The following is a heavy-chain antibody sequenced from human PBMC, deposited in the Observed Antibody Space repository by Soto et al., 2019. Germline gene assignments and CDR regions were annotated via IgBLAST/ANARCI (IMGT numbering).Heavy chain of an antibody. D-gene: IGHD3-10*02. CDR2: ISGSGGSR. J-gene: IGHJ2*01. CDR3: AIFFFQAEDGIRDVRSVSAFLLNRSSDL. Sequence: KGLEWVSAISGSGGSRYYADSVKGRVTISRDHSMTTLYLQMNSLRAEDTAGYYCAIFFFQAEDGIRDVRSVSAFLLNRSSDL. V-gene: IGHV3-23*01.